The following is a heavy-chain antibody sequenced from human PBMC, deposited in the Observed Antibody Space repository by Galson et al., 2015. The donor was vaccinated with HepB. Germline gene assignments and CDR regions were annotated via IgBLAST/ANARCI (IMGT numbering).Heavy chain of an antibody. V-gene: IGHV4-34*01. J-gene: IGHJ6*03. D-gene: IGHD1-1*01. Sequence: TLSLTCAVYGGSFSGYYWSWIRQPPGKGLEWIGEINHSGSTNYNPSLKSRVTISVDTSKNQFSLKLSSVTAADTAVYYCARGRGYRYYYYYMDVWGKGTTVTVSS. CDR2: INHSGST. CDR3: ARGRGYRYYYYYMDV. CDR1: GGSFSGYY.